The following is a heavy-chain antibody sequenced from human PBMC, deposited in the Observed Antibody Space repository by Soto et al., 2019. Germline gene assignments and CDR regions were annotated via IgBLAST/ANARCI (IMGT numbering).Heavy chain of an antibody. Sequence: QVQLVQSGAEVKKSGASVRVTCEASGYTFISYSMYWVRQAPGQGLEWMGMINPRAGTTLYAQNFQGRVTMTRDTYTRTVYMELSSLRSEDTALYYWARGGGTLDYWGQGTLVTVSS. CDR2: INPRAGTT. V-gene: IGHV1-46*01. CDR1: GYTFISYS. CDR3: ARGGGTLDY. J-gene: IGHJ4*02.